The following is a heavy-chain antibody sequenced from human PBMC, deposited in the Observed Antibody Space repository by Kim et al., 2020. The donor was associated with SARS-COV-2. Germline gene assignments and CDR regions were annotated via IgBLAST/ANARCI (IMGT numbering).Heavy chain of an antibody. D-gene: IGHD5-18*01. CDR1: GGSISSYY. CDR3: ARAFRGYSYGAGFDY. V-gene: IGHV4-59*13. J-gene: IGHJ4*02. CDR2: IYYSGST. Sequence: SETLSLTCTVSGGSISSYYWSWIRQPPGKGLEWIGYIYYSGSTNYNPSLKSRVTISVDTSKNQFSLKLSSVTAADTAVYYCARAFRGYSYGAGFDYWGQGTLVTVSS.